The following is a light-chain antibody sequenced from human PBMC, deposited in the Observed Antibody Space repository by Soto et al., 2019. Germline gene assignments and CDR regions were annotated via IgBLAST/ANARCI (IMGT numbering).Light chain of an antibody. Sequence: EIVLTQSPATLSSFPGDRATLSCRASQSVSSNLAWYQQKPGQAPRLLIYGATTRATGIPARFSGSGSGTEFTLTISSLQSEDFAVYYCQQYNNWPRTFGPGTKVDIK. J-gene: IGKJ3*01. CDR2: GAT. CDR3: QQYNNWPRT. CDR1: QSVSSN. V-gene: IGKV3-15*01.